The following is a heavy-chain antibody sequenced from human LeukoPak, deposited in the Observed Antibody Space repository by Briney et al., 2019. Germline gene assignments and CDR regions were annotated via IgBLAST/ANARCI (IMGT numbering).Heavy chain of an antibody. CDR3: AKDSGSGSYDALDI. J-gene: IGHJ3*02. V-gene: IGHV3-9*03. Sequence: GGSLRLSCAASGFTFDDYAMHWVRQAPGKGLEWVSGISWNSGNIGYADSVKGRFTISRDNAKNSLYLQMNSLRAEDMALYYCAKDSGSGSYDALDIWGQGTMVTVSS. CDR2: ISWNSGNI. CDR1: GFTFDDYA. D-gene: IGHD1-26*01.